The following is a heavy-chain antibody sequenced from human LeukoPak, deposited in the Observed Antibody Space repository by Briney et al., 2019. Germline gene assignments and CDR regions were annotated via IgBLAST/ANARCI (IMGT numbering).Heavy chain of an antibody. CDR1: GSTFSSYA. D-gene: IGHD2-2*01. CDR3: AKSEIVVVPAAIGKYYFDY. Sequence: PGGSLRLSCAASGSTFSSYAMSWVRQAPGKGLEWVSAISGSGGSTYYADSVKGRLTISRDNSKNTLYLQMNSLRAEDTAVYYCAKSEIVVVPAAIGKYYFDYWGQGTLVTVSS. CDR2: ISGSGGST. J-gene: IGHJ4*02. V-gene: IGHV3-23*01.